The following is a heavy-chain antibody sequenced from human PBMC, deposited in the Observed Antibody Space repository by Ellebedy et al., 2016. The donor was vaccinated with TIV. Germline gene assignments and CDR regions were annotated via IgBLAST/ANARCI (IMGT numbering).Heavy chain of an antibody. V-gene: IGHV3-30*03. J-gene: IGHJ5*02. CDR3: ARAKLLWFGELWP. D-gene: IGHD3-10*01. CDR1: GFNFRTYG. CDR2: ISSGGSHE. Sequence: GGSLRLXXEASGFNFRTYGMHWVRQSPGKGLEWVAVISSGGSHEYFADSVKGRFTISRDNSKNTMYLQMNSLRAEDTAVYYCARAKLLWFGELWPWGQGTLVTVSS.